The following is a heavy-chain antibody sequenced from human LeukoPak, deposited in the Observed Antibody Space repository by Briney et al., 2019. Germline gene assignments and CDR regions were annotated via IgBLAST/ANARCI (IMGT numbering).Heavy chain of an antibody. CDR1: GFPFTTYW. CDR3: ARPLMYYYGSETYFWFDP. Sequence: GGSLRLSCAASGFPFTTYWMGWVRQAPGKGLEWVANIKQDGTEKYYVDSVKGRFTISRDNAKNSLSLQMNNLRAGDTAIYYCARPLMYYYGSETYFWFDPWGQGTLVTVSS. D-gene: IGHD3-10*01. V-gene: IGHV3-7*01. J-gene: IGHJ5*02. CDR2: IKQDGTEK.